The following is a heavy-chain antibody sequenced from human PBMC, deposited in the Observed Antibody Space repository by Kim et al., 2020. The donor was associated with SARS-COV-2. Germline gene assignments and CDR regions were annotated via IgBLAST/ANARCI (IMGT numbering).Heavy chain of an antibody. D-gene: IGHD3-10*01. CDR3: ARDWSRSTEDAFDI. V-gene: IGHV7-4-1*02. J-gene: IGHJ3*02. Sequence: AQGFTGRFVFSLDTSVSTAYLQISSLKAEDTAVYYCARDWSRSTEDAFDIWGQGTMVTVSS.